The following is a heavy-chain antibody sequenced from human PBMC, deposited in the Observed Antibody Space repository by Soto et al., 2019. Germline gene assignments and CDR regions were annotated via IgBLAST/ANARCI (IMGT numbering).Heavy chain of an antibody. D-gene: IGHD3-9*01. Sequence: QVQLVQSGAELKKPGSSVKVSCKASGGTFSSYAFSWVRQAPGQGLEWMGGIIPVFGATNYAQTFQGRVTITTDASTSTAYMELSSLGSEDTAVYYCAASPEWSYALSQLVITTLAFYGGQGTLVTVSP. CDR3: AASPEWSYALSQLVITTLAFY. CDR2: IIPVFGAT. CDR1: GGTFSSYA. J-gene: IGHJ4*02. V-gene: IGHV1-69*01.